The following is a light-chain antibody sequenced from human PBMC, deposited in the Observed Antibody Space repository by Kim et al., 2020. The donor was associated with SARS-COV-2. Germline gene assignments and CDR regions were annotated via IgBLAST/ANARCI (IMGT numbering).Light chain of an antibody. Sequence: ASTGARDNITGRQGHDISYYLNLHPQKPGKAPKVLIYDASNLDAGVPSRFSGDGSGTDFNVTISSLQPEDVGTYYCQQYDLLPTFGQGTRLEIK. CDR3: QQYDLLPT. V-gene: IGKV1-33*01. CDR2: DAS. CDR1: HDISYY. J-gene: IGKJ5*01.